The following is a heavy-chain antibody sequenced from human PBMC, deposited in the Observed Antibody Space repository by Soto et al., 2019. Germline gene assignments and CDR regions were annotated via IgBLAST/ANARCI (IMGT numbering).Heavy chain of an antibody. Sequence: SETLSLTCTVSGGSISSSSYYWSWIRQPPGKGLEWIGYIYYSGSTNYNPSLKSRVTISVDTSKNQFSLKLSSVTAADTAVYYCARNPSGSHTAIDYWGQGTLVTVSS. J-gene: IGHJ4*02. CDR2: IYYSGST. V-gene: IGHV4-61*01. CDR3: ARNPSGSHTAIDY. D-gene: IGHD3-10*01. CDR1: GGSISSSSYY.